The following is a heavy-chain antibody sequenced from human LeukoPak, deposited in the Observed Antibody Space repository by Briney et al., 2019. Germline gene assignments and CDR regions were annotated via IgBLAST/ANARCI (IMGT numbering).Heavy chain of an antibody. CDR1: GGTFSSYA. Sequence: GASVKVSCKASGGTFSSYAISWVRQAPGQGLEWMGWINPNSGGTNYAQKFQGRVTMTRDTSISTAYMELSRLRSDDTAVYYCARGGPRIAVAGYDAFDIWGQGTMVTVSS. J-gene: IGHJ3*02. CDR2: INPNSGGT. CDR3: ARGGPRIAVAGYDAFDI. D-gene: IGHD6-19*01. V-gene: IGHV1-2*02.